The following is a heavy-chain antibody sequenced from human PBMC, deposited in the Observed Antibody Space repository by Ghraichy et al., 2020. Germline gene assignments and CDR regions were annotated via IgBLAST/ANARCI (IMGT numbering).Heavy chain of an antibody. CDR1: GGSISSYY. CDR3: ARQRYYYGSGSYYILIDY. V-gene: IGHV4-59*08. Sequence: SETLSLTCTVSGGSISSYYWSWIRQPPGKGLEWIGYIYYSGSTYYNHSLKSRVTISVDTSKNQFSLKLSLVTAADTAVYYCARQRYYYGSGSYYILIDYWGQGTLVTVSS. J-gene: IGHJ4*02. CDR2: IYYSGST. D-gene: IGHD3-10*01.